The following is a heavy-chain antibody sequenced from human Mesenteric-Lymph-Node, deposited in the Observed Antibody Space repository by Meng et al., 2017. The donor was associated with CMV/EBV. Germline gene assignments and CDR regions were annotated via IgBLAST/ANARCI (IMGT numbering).Heavy chain of an antibody. CDR1: GFTFSSDS. Sequence: AESLRLSCAASGFTFSSDSMNWVRQAPGKGLEWVSSISSSSSYIYYADSVKGRFTISRDNAKNSLYLQMNSLRAEDTAVYYCASHGRLFGSSNWGQGTLVTVSS. V-gene: IGHV3-21*01. CDR2: ISSSSSYI. CDR3: ASHGRLFGSSN. J-gene: IGHJ4*02. D-gene: IGHD6-6*01.